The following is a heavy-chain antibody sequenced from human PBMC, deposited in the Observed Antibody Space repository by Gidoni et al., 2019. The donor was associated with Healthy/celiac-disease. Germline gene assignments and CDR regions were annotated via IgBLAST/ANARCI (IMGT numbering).Heavy chain of an antibody. V-gene: IGHV3-33*01. CDR3: ARDGDCSSTSCYGGFDP. D-gene: IGHD2-2*03. CDR2: IWYDGSNK. Sequence: QVQLVESGGGVVQPGRSLRLSCAASGFTFSSYGMHWVRQAPGKGLEWVAVIWYDGSNKYYADSVKGRFTISRDNSKNTLYLQMNSLRAEDTAVYYCARDGDCSSTSCYGGFDPWGQGTLVTVSS. J-gene: IGHJ5*02. CDR1: GFTFSSYG.